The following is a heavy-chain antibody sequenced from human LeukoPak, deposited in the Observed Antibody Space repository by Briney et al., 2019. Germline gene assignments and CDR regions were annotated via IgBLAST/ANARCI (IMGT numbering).Heavy chain of an antibody. V-gene: IGHV4-59*01. Sequence: KTSETLSLTCTVSGGSISSYYWSWIRQPPGKGLEWIGYIYYSGGTNYNPSLKSRVTISVDTSKNQFSLKLSSVTAADTAVYYCARAPQITMIVALDAFDIWGQGTMVTVSS. D-gene: IGHD3-22*01. CDR2: IYYSGGT. J-gene: IGHJ3*02. CDR1: GGSISSYY. CDR3: ARAPQITMIVALDAFDI.